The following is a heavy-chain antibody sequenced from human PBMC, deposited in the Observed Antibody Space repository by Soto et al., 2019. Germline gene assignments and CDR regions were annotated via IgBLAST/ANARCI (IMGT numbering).Heavy chain of an antibody. CDR2: IKGEADGGTT. J-gene: IGHJ4*02. CDR1: GFTFGDAG. D-gene: IGHD2-21*01. Sequence: GGSLRLSCGASGFTFGDAGVSWVRQAPGKGLEWVGRIKGEADGGTTDYAAPVKGRITISRDHSKDTLYLQMNSLKTEDTAVYYCTTGLSNGYYNFDYWGQGTPVTVS. V-gene: IGHV3-15*01. CDR3: TTGLSNGYYNFDY.